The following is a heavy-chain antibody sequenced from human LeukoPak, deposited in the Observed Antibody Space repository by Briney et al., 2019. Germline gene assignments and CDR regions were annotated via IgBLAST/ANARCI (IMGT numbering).Heavy chain of an antibody. J-gene: IGHJ4*02. CDR1: GFTFSSYG. D-gene: IGHD6-6*01. V-gene: IGHV3-33*01. CDR3: ARGINGRPPFFDY. CDR2: IWYDGSNK. Sequence: GGSLRLSCAASGFTFSSYGMHWVRQAPGKGLEWVAVIWYDGSNKYYADSVKGRFTISRDNSKNTLYLQMNSLRAEDTAVYYCARGINGRPPFFDYWGQGTLVTVSS.